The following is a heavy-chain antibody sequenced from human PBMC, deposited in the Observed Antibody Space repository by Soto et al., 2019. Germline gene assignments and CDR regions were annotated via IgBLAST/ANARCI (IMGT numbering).Heavy chain of an antibody. D-gene: IGHD3-22*01. CDR1: GGTFSSYA. Sequence: SVKVSCKASGGTFSSYAISWVRQAPGQGLEWMGGIIPIFGTANYAQKFQGRVTITADESTSTAYMELSSLRSEDTAVYYCQTYYYDSSGSDIWGQGTMVTVSS. CDR2: IIPIFGTA. V-gene: IGHV1-69*13. J-gene: IGHJ3*02. CDR3: QTYYYDSSGSDI.